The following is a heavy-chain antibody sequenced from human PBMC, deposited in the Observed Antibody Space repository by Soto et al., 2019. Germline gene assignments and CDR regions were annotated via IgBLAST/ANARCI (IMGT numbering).Heavy chain of an antibody. J-gene: IGHJ5*02. CDR2: IYHSGTT. CDR3: ARVRGNPPPGWFDP. CDR1: GGSISSGGYY. D-gene: IGHD3-10*01. V-gene: IGHV4-31*03. Sequence: QVQLQESGPGLVKPSQTLSLTCTVSGGSISSGGYYWSWIRQHPGKGLEWIGYIYHSGTTYYNPSLKGRCTISLDTSKNQFSLKLTSVTAADTAVYYCARVRGNPPPGWFDPWGQGTLVTVSS.